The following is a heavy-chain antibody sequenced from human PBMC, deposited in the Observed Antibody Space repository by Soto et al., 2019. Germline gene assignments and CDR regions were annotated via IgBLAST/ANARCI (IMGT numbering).Heavy chain of an antibody. Sequence: EVQLLESGGGLVQPGGSLRLSCAASGFTFDIYAMSWVRQAPGKGLEWVSTIIGSGGTPYYADSVKGRFTISRDNSKNTLYVQMNSLRADDTAKYYCAKHSGYDHYYDMDVWGQGTTVTVSS. V-gene: IGHV3-23*01. CDR1: GFTFDIYA. CDR3: AKHSGYDHYYDMDV. CDR2: IIGSGGTP. D-gene: IGHD5-12*01. J-gene: IGHJ6*02.